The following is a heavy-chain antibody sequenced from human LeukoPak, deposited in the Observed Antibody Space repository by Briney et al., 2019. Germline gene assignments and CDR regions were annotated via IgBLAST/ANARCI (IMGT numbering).Heavy chain of an antibody. CDR1: GYTFTGYY. CDR2: INPNSGGT. Sequence: ASVKVSCKASGYTFTGYYMHWVRQAPGQGLEWMGWINPNSGGTSYAQKFQGGVTMTRDTSISTAYMELSRLRSDDTAVYYCARDRDDSSGYLYFQHWGQGTLVTVSS. V-gene: IGHV1-2*02. D-gene: IGHD3-22*01. CDR3: ARDRDDSSGYLYFQH. J-gene: IGHJ1*01.